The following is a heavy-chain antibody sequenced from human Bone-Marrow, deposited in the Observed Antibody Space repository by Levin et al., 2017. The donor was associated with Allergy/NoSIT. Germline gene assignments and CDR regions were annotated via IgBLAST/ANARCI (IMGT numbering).Heavy chain of an antibody. CDR2: ITGSGAAT. Sequence: GESLKISCAASGIAFSDYAMSWVRQAPGKGLEWVSAITGSGAATYYADSVKGRFTLSRDNSKNTLYLQMNGLRAEDTAVYFCAKLTSRIAVAGAFDSWGQGTLVTVSS. CDR3: AKLTSRIAVAGAFDS. CDR1: GIAFSDYA. D-gene: IGHD6-19*01. J-gene: IGHJ4*02. V-gene: IGHV3-23*01.